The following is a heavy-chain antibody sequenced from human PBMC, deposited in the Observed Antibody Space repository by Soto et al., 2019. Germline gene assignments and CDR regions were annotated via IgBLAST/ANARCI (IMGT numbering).Heavy chain of an antibody. Sequence: QVQLVASGGGVVQPGKSLRLSCTASGFNFNKYAMHWVRQAPGKGLEWVAVISYDDGRNKYYAHSVEGRFTISRDNSNNPLYVQMSSLTGEDTAVYYCAREGPPGFGWIGAKCYSGSMDVWGQGITVTVSS. CDR3: AREGPPGFGWIGAKCYSGSMDV. CDR1: GFNFNKYA. V-gene: IGHV3-30*04. J-gene: IGHJ6*02. CDR2: ISYDDGRNK. D-gene: IGHD2-21*01.